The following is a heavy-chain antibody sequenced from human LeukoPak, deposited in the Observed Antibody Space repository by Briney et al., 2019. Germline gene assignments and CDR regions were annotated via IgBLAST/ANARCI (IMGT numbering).Heavy chain of an antibody. J-gene: IGHJ4*02. V-gene: IGHV1-3*01. CDR3: ARGSGQTGESPYYFDY. CDR1: GYTFTSYA. Sequence: ASVKVSCKASGYTFTSYAMHWVRQAPGQRLEWMGWINAGNGNTNYSQKFQGRVTITRDTSASTAYMELSSLRSEDTAVYYCARGSGQTGESPYYFDYWGQGTLVTVSS. D-gene: IGHD7-27*01. CDR2: INAGNGNT.